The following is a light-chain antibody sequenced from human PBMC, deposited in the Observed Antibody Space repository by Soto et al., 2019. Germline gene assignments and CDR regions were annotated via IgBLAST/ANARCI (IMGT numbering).Light chain of an antibody. CDR1: SSDIGAYDY. J-gene: IGLJ1*01. CDR2: EVS. CDR3: SSYTSSSTVGV. V-gene: IGLV2-14*01. Sequence: QAVVTQPASVSGSPGQSITVSCTGTSSDIGAYDYVSWYQQHPGKAPKVIISEVSKRSSGVSHRFSGSKSGNTASLTISGLQAEDEADYYCSSYTSSSTVGVFGTGTKLTVL.